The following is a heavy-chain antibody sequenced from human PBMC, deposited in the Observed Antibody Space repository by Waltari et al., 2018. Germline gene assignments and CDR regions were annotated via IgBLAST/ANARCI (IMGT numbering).Heavy chain of an antibody. CDR1: GYSISSGYY. D-gene: IGHD2-21*02. Sequence: QVQLQESGPGLVKPSETLSLTCAVSGYSISSGYYWGWIRQPPGKGLEWIGSIYHSGTNYYTPPHKRRVTISVDTSKNQSPGKLSSVAGADTAVYYWARSWVVTAKPASRVGCFDYWGQGTLVTVSS. J-gene: IGHJ4*02. V-gene: IGHV4-38-2*01. CDR3: ARSWVVTAKPASRVGCFDY. CDR2: IYHSGTN.